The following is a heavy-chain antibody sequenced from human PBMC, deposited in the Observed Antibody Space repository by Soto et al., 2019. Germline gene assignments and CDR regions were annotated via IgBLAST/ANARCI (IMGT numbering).Heavy chain of an antibody. CDR1: GGTFSSYA. V-gene: IGHV1-69*12. D-gene: IGHD4-17*01. CDR2: IIPIFGTA. J-gene: IGHJ6*02. Sequence: QVQLVQSGAEVKKPGSSVMVSCKASGGTFSSYAISWVRQAPGQGLEWMGGIIPIFGTATYAQKFQGRVMITADESTSTAYMELSSLRSEDTAVYDCARVPYGVVRNYYGMDVWGQGTTVTVS. CDR3: ARVPYGVVRNYYGMDV.